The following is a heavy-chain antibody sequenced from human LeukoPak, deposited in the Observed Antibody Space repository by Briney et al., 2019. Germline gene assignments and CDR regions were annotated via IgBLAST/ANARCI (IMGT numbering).Heavy chain of an antibody. CDR1: GGSISSYY. V-gene: IGHV4-59*01. D-gene: IGHD3-9*01. J-gene: IGHJ4*02. CDR3: ARLGYDILTGYYFFDY. Sequence: PSETLSLTCTVSGGSISSYYWSWIRQPPVKGLEWIGYIYYSGSTNYNPSLKSRVTISVDTSKNQFSLKLSSVTAADTAVYYCARLGYDILTGYYFFDYWGQGTLVTVSS. CDR2: IYYSGST.